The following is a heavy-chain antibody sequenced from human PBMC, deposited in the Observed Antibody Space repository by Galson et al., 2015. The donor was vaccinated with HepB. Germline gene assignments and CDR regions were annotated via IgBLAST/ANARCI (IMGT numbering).Heavy chain of an antibody. D-gene: IGHD3-9*01. J-gene: IGHJ6*02. CDR3: AKEAGHILTGYSYYGMDV. CDR2: ITSSGDFT. CDR1: GFTFSTNK. Sequence: SLRLSCAASGFTFSTNKMHWVRQAPGKGLECVSTITSSGDFTYYADFVKGRFIISRDNSKNTLYLQMNSLRAEDTAVYYCAKEAGHILTGYSYYGMDVWGQGTTVTVSS. V-gene: IGHV3-64*04.